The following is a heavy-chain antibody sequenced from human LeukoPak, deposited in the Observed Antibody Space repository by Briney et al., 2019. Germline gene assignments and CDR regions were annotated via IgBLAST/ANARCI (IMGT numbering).Heavy chain of an antibody. V-gene: IGHV3-21*01. Sequence: GGSLRLSCAASGFTFSSYSMNWVRQAPGKGLEWVSSISSSSSYIYYADSVKGRFTISRDNSKNTLYLQMNSLRAEDTAVYYCAKAAWGSSTSWGNYWGQGTLVTVSS. CDR3: AKAAWGSSTSWGNY. CDR2: ISSSSSYI. D-gene: IGHD2-2*01. J-gene: IGHJ4*02. CDR1: GFTFSSYS.